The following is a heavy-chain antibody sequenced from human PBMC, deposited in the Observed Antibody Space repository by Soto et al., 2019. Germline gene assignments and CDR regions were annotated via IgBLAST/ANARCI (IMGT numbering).Heavy chain of an antibody. D-gene: IGHD4-17*01. CDR1: GGSVSSGSYY. Sequence: SETLSLTCTVSGGSVSSGSYYWSWIRQPPWKGLEWIWYIYYSGSTNYNPPLKSRVTISVDTSKNQFSLKLSSVTAADTAVYYCARDHGDYVLYWGQGTLVTVSS. J-gene: IGHJ4*02. CDR3: ARDHGDYVLY. CDR2: IYYSGST. V-gene: IGHV4-61*01.